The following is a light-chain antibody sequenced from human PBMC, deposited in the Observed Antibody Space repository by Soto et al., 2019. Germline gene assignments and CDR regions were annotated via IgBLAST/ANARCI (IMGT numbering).Light chain of an antibody. CDR1: QDINIY. CDR3: KKYDILQIT. V-gene: IGKV1-33*01. CDR2: DEY. Sequence: EIQMTHSPSSLFASVVDRVKITCQATQDINIYLNWYKQKPGKAHNLMIYDEYNLEIGVKSRFSGSGSGKHFTFTISSMQTEDIGTYYCKKYDILQITFGRGPQRELK. J-gene: IGKJ5*01.